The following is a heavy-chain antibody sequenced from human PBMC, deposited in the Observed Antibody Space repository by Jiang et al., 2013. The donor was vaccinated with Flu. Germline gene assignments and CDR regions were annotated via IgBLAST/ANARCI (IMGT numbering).Heavy chain of an antibody. CDR3: AKDMAEEGSGSYPFDY. Sequence: LRLSCAASGFTFDDYAMHWVRQAPGKGLEWVSGISWNSGSIGYADSVKGRFTISRDNAKNSLYLQMNSLRAEDTALYYCAKDMAEEGSGSYPFDYWGQGTLVTVSS. J-gene: IGHJ4*02. CDR1: GFTFDDYA. CDR2: ISWNSGSI. V-gene: IGHV3-9*01. D-gene: IGHD3-10*01.